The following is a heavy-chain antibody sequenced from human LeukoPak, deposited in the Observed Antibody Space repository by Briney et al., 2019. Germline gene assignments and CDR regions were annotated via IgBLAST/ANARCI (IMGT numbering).Heavy chain of an antibody. D-gene: IGHD5-18*01. J-gene: IGHJ4*02. CDR1: GYTFTSYD. V-gene: IGHV1-18*01. CDR3: ARDPNGGFQSGYSYGGRPEKRGEPFDY. CDR2: ISAYNGST. Sequence: ASVKVSCKASGYTFTSYDISWVRQAPGQGLEWMGWISAYNGSTNYAQKLQGRVTMTTDTSTSTAYMELRSLRSDDTAVYYCARDPNGGFQSGYSYGGRPEKRGEPFDYWGQGTMVTVSS.